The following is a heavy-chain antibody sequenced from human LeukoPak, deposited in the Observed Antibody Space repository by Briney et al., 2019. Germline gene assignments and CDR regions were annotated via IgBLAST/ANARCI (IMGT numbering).Heavy chain of an antibody. J-gene: IGHJ6*03. CDR3: ARTTEGGYTYDYFYYYYMDV. D-gene: IGHD5-18*01. CDR1: GGSISSYY. CDR2: IYYSGST. Sequence: PSETLSLTCSVSGGSISSYYWSWIRQPPGKGLERIGYIYYSGSTNYNPSLNSRVTISVDTSKNQFSLKLSSVTAADTAVYYCARTTEGGYTYDYFYYYYMDVWGKGTTVTISS. V-gene: IGHV4-59*01.